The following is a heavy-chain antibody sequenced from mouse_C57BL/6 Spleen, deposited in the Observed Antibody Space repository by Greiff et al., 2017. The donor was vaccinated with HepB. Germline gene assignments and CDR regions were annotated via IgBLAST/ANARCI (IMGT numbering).Heavy chain of an antibody. J-gene: IGHJ1*03. V-gene: IGHV1-18*01. Sequence: EVQLQESGPELVKPGASVKIPCKASGYTFTDYNMDWVKQSHGKSLEWIGDINPNNGGTIYNQKFKGKATLTVDKSPSTAYMELRSLTSEDTAVYYCARGGNYYGSEGYFDVWGTGTTVTVSS. D-gene: IGHD1-1*01. CDR3: ARGGNYYGSEGYFDV. CDR2: INPNNGGT. CDR1: GYTFTDYN.